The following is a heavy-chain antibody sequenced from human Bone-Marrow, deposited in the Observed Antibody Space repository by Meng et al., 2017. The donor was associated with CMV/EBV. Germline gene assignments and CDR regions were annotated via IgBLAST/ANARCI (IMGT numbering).Heavy chain of an antibody. Sequence: QVSLGPSGAEVKKPGSSVKVSCNASVYTFTSYGISWVRQDPGQGLEWMGWISAYNGNTNYAQKLKGRVTMTTDTSTSTAYMELRSLRSDDTAVYYCARVGWLVPSSGFDYWGQGTLVTVSS. J-gene: IGHJ4*02. D-gene: IGHD6-19*01. CDR1: VYTFTSYG. V-gene: IGHV1-18*01. CDR2: ISAYNGNT. CDR3: ARVGWLVPSSGFDY.